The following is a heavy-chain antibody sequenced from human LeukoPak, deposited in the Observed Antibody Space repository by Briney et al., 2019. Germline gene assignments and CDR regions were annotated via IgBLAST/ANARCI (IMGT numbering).Heavy chain of an antibody. Sequence: SETLSLTCTVSGGSISTYYWTWIRQPPGKGLEWICYIYSSGNTNYNPSLSSRVTISLDTSKNQFSLMLRSLTAADTAVYYCARRYTASPGERFDYWGQGILVTVSS. CDR3: ARRYTASPGERFDY. CDR1: GGSISTYY. J-gene: IGHJ4*02. V-gene: IGHV4-59*08. D-gene: IGHD2-2*02. CDR2: IYSSGNT.